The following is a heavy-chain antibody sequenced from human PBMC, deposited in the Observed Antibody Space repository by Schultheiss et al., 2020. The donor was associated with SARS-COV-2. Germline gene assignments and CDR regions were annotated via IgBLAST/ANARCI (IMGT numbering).Heavy chain of an antibody. CDR1: GFTFSSYG. Sequence: GGSLRLSCAASGFTFSSYGMHWVRQAPGKGLEWVAVISYDGSNKYYADSVKGRFTISRDNSKNTLYLQMNSLRAEDTAVYYCARARRLRVDYWGQGTLVTVSS. CDR2: ISYDGSNK. CDR3: ARARRLRVDY. J-gene: IGHJ4*02. V-gene: IGHV3-30*03. D-gene: IGHD4-17*01.